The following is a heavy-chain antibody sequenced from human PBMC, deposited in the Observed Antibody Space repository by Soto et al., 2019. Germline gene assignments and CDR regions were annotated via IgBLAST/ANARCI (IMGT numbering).Heavy chain of an antibody. CDR1: GGTFSSYT. V-gene: IGHV1-69*02. D-gene: IGHD3-10*01. CDR2: IIPILGIA. Sequence: QVQLVQSGAEVKKPGSSVKVSCKASGGTFSSYTISWVRQAPGQGLEWMGRIIPILGIANYAQKFQGRVTITADNTTSTAYMELSSLRSEDTAVYYCAASYYYGSGTPSATDYWGQGTLVTVSS. CDR3: AASYYYGSGTPSATDY. J-gene: IGHJ4*02.